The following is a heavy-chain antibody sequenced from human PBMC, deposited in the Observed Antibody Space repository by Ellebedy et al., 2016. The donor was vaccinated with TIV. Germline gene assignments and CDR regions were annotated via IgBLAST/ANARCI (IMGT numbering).Heavy chain of an antibody. D-gene: IGHD2-15*01. CDR1: GGTLSSYG. CDR2: IIPILGIP. V-gene: IGHV1-69*04. CDR3: ASRGVPLGYCSGDSCLETYYYYGMDV. Sequence: AASVKVSCKASGGTLSSYGISWVRQAPGQGLEWMGRIIPILGIPNYAQKFQGRVTITADKSTSTAYMELSSLRSEDTAVYYCASRGVPLGYCSGDSCLETYYYYGMDVWGQGTTVTVSS. J-gene: IGHJ6*02.